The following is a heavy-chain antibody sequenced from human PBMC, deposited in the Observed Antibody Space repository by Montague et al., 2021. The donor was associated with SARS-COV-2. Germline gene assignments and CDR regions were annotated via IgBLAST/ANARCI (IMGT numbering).Heavy chain of an antibody. J-gene: IGHJ4*02. CDR3: ARHERQWLRLYPYYFDY. CDR2: IYYSGST. Sequence: SETLSLTCTVSGGSISSSSYYWGWIRQPPEKGLEWIGSIYYSGSTYYNPSLKSRVTISVDTSKNQFSLKLSSVTAADTAVYYRARHERQWLRLYPYYFDYWGQGTLVTVSS. V-gene: IGHV4-39*01. CDR1: GGSISSSSYY. D-gene: IGHD5-12*01.